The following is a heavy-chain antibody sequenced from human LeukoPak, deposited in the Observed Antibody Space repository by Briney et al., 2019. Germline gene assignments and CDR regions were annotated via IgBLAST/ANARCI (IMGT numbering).Heavy chain of an antibody. D-gene: IGHD3-22*01. CDR1: GFTFDDYA. CDR2: ISWNSGSI. Sequence: PGGSLRLSCAASGFTFDDYAMHWVRQAPGKGLEWVSGISWNSGSIGYADSVKGRFTISRDNAKNSLYLQMNSLRAEDTALYYCAKSYYYDSSGYYYPDTHFDYWGQGTLVTASS. J-gene: IGHJ4*02. V-gene: IGHV3-9*01. CDR3: AKSYYYDSSGYYYPDTHFDY.